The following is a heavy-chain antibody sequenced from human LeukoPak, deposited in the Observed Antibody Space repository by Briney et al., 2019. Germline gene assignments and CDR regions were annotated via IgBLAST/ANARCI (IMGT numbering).Heavy chain of an antibody. CDR3: ARPNSDHSDY. V-gene: IGHV5-51*01. J-gene: IGHJ4*02. CDR1: GYSFTSYW. Sequence: GESLKISCKVSGYSFTSYWIGWVRQKPGKGLEWMGIIYPVDSDTRYSPSFQGQVTISADKSISTAYLQWSSLRASDTAMYYCARPNSDHSDYWGQGTLVTVSS. CDR2: IYPVDSDT. D-gene: IGHD2-21*01.